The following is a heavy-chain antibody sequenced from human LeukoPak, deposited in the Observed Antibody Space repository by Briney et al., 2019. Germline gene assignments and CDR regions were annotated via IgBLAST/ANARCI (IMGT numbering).Heavy chain of an antibody. CDR1: GFTFSSYS. Sequence: GGSLRLSCAASGFTFSSYSMNWVRQAPGKGLEWVSSISSSSSYIYYADSVKGRFTISRDNAKNSLYLQMNSLRAEDTAVYYCAGGYSSSRGTDYWGQGTLVTVSS. D-gene: IGHD6-13*01. CDR3: AGGYSSSRGTDY. CDR2: ISSSSSYI. J-gene: IGHJ4*02. V-gene: IGHV3-21*01.